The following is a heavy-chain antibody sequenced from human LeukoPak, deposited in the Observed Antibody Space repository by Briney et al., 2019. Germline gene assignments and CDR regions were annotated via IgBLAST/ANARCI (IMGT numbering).Heavy chain of an antibody. D-gene: IGHD5-24*01. V-gene: IGHV4-30-4*01. J-gene: IGHJ5*02. CDR3: AREFMWDGSGAWFDP. CDR1: GGSISSGDYY. CDR2: IYYSGST. Sequence: PSQTLSLTCTVSGGSISSGDYYWSWIRQPPGKGLEWIGYIYYSGSTYYNPSLKSRVTISVDTSKNQFSLKLSSVTAADTAVYYCAREFMWDGSGAWFDPWGQGTLDTVSS.